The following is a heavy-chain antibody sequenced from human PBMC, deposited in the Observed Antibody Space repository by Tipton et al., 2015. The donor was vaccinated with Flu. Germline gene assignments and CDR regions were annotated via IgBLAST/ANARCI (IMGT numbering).Heavy chain of an antibody. D-gene: IGHD2-15*01. V-gene: IGHV1-24*01. CDR1: GYTLTELS. Sequence: QLVQSGAEVKKPGASVKVSCKVSGYTLTELSMHWVRQAPGKGLEWMGGFDPEDGETIYAQKFQGRVTMTEDTSTDTAYMELSSLRSEDTAVYYCATYSVVLVAATGWRVNWFDPWGQVTLVTVSS. J-gene: IGHJ5*02. CDR2: FDPEDGET. CDR3: ATYSVVLVAATGWRVNWFDP.